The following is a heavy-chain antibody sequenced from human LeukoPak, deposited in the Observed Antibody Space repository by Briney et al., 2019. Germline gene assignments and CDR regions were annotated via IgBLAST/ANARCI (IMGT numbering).Heavy chain of an antibody. J-gene: IGHJ4*02. V-gene: IGHV1-18*01. CDR3: ARERYCSSTSCYYFDY. D-gene: IGHD2-2*01. CDR2: ISTYNGNT. CDR1: GYTFTSYG. Sequence: ASVKVSCKTSGYTFTSYGISWVRQAPGHGLEWMGWISTYNGNTNYAQNLQGRVTMTTDTSTSTAYKELRSLRSDDTAVYYCARERYCSSTSCYYFDYWGQGTLVTVSS.